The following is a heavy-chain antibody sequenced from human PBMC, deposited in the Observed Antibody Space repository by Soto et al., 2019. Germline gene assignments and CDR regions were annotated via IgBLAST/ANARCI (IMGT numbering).Heavy chain of an antibody. CDR3: ARFVMVRNYYMDV. J-gene: IGHJ6*03. D-gene: IGHD3-10*01. V-gene: IGHV4-34*01. Sequence: PSETLSLTCAVYGGSFSGYYWSWIRQPPGKGLEWIGEINHSGSTNYNPSLKSRVTISVDTSKNQFSLKLSSVTAADTAVYYCARFVMVRNYYMDVWGKGTTVTVSS. CDR1: GGSFSGYY. CDR2: INHSGST.